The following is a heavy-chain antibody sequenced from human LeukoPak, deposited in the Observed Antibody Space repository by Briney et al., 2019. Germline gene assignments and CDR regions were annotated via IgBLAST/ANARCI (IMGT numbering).Heavy chain of an antibody. CDR1: GYTFTSYG. CDR3: ARSAPYSGYDWAPLIYYYYYMDV. J-gene: IGHJ6*03. Sequence: GASVKVSCKASGYTFTSYGISWVRQAPGQGLEWMGWISAYNGNTNYAQKLQGRVAMTTDTSTSTAYMELRSLRSDDTAVYYCARSAPYSGYDWAPLIYYYYYMDVWGKGTTVTVSS. D-gene: IGHD5-12*01. CDR2: ISAYNGNT. V-gene: IGHV1-18*01.